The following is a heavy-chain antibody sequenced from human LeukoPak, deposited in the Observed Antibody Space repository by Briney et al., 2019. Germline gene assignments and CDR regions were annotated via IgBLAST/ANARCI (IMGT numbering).Heavy chain of an antibody. D-gene: IGHD1-1*01. CDR3: ATNSGKFDP. Sequence: GGSLRLSCAASGFTFSSYGMHWVRQAPGKGLEWVAVISYDGSNKYYADSVKGRFTISRDNSKNTLYLQMNSLRAEDTAVYYCATNSGKFDPWGQGTLVTVSS. J-gene: IGHJ5*02. CDR2: ISYDGSNK. V-gene: IGHV3-30*03. CDR1: GFTFSSYG.